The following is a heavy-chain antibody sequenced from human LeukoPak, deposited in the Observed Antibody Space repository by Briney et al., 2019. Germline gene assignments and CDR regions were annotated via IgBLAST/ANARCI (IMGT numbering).Heavy chain of an antibody. CDR1: GASISSNW. CDR3: ARDPLYYDSSGYYEGGNY. D-gene: IGHD3-22*01. J-gene: IGHJ4*02. V-gene: IGHV4-4*02. CDR2: IHHSGSA. Sequence: SGTLSLTCAVSGASISSNWWNWVRQPPGKGLEWIGEIHHSGSANYNPSLKSRVTISLDTSKNQFSLKLSSVTAADTAVYYCARDPLYYDSSGYYEGGNYWGQGTLVTVSS.